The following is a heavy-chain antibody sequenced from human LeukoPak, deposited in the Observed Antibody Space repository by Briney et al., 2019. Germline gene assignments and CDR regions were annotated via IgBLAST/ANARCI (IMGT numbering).Heavy chain of an antibody. Sequence: GESLKISCKGSVYSFTSYWIGWVRQMPGKGLEWMGIIYPGDSDTRYSPSFRGQVTISADKSISTAYLQWSSLKASDTAMYYCARPQWPRAVDAFDIWGQGTMVTVSS. D-gene: IGHD6-19*01. J-gene: IGHJ3*02. CDR3: ARPQWPRAVDAFDI. V-gene: IGHV5-51*01. CDR2: IYPGDSDT. CDR1: VYSFTSYW.